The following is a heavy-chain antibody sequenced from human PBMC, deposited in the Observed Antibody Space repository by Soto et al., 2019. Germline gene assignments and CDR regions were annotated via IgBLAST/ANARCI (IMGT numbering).Heavy chain of an antibody. CDR1: GYTFTSYG. V-gene: IGHV1-18*01. J-gene: IGHJ6*02. D-gene: IGHD6-6*01. CDR2: ISAYNGNT. CDR3: ARAPRGAAPYYYYGMDV. Sequence: ASVKVSCKASGYTFTSYGISWVRQAPGQGLEWMGWISAYNGNTNYAQKLQGRVTMTTDTSTSTAYVELRSLRSDDTAVYYCARAPRGAAPYYYYGMDVWGQGTTVTVSS.